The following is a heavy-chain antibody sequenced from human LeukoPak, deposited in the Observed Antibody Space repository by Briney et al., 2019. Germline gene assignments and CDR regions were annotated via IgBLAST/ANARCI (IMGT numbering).Heavy chain of an antibody. CDR3: ARVLGYYYDSSGYYGPYGY. D-gene: IGHD3-22*01. J-gene: IGHJ4*02. CDR2: INPSGGST. V-gene: IGHV1-46*01. Sequence: GAPVKVSCKASGYTFTSYYMHWVRQAPGQGLEWMGIINPSGGSTSYAQKFQGRVTMTRDMSTSTVYMELSSLRSEDTAVYYCARVLGYYYDSSGYYGPYGYWGQGTLVTVSS. CDR1: GYTFTSYY.